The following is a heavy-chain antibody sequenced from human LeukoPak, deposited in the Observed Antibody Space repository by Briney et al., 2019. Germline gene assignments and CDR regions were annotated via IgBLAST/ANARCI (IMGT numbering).Heavy chain of an antibody. Sequence: GGSLRLSCSASGFTFSSYAMHWVRQAPGKGLECVSAISSNGGSTYYADSVKGRFTIARDNSKNTLYLQMSSLRAEDTAVYYCVQPNSSSWYDSEYIQHWGKGTLVTVSS. V-gene: IGHV3-64D*06. CDR1: GFTFSSYA. J-gene: IGHJ1*01. CDR3: VQPNSSSWYDSEYIQH. D-gene: IGHD6-13*01. CDR2: ISSNGGST.